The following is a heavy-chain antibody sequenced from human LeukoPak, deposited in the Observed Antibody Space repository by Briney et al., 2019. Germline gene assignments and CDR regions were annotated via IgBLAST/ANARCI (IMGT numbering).Heavy chain of an antibody. CDR1: GFTFSSYA. CDR2: ISGSGGST. J-gene: IGHJ4*02. Sequence: GGSLRLSCAASGFTFSSYAMSWVRQAPGKGLEWVSAISGSGGSTYYADSVKGRFTISRDNSKNTLYLQMNSLRSEDTAVYYCAKDFPEDTYCSSTSCYVPTVWDYWGQGTLVTVSS. D-gene: IGHD2-2*01. CDR3: AKDFPEDTYCSSTSCYVPTVWDY. V-gene: IGHV3-23*01.